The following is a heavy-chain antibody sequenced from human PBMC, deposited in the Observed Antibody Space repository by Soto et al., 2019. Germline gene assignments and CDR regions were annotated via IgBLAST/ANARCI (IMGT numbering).Heavy chain of an antibody. CDR2: IYWNDDK. Sequence: QITLKESGPTLVKPTQTLTLTCTFSGFSLSTSGVGVGWIRQPPGKALEWLALIYWNDDKHYSPSLKSRLNITKDTSKNQVVLTMTNLDPVDTGTYYCAHRLSECSGGACYRYFDLWGRGTLVTVSS. CDR1: GFSLSTSGVG. J-gene: IGHJ2*01. V-gene: IGHV2-5*01. CDR3: AHRLSECSGGACYRYFDL. D-gene: IGHD2-15*01.